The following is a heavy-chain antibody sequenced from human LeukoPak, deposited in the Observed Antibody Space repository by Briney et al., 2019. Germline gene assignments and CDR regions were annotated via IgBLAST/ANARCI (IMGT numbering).Heavy chain of an antibody. V-gene: IGHV3-23*01. D-gene: IGHD3-22*01. CDR1: RFIFSNFA. CDR2: ITGSGGST. CDR3: AKDPNHYDSSGYYG. J-gene: IGHJ4*02. Sequence: GGSLRLSCAASRFIFSNFAMSWVRQAPGKGLEWVSTITGSGGSTYYADSVKGRFTISRDNSKNTLSLQMNSLRAEDTAVYYCAKDPNHYDSSGYYGWGQGTLVTVSS.